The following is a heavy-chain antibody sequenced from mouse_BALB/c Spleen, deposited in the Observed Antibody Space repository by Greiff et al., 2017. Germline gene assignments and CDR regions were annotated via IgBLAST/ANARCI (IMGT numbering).Heavy chain of an antibody. CDR3: ARLAY. J-gene: IGHJ3*01. V-gene: IGHV3-2*02. CDR2: ISYSGST. CDR1: GYSITSDYA. Sequence: VQLKQSGPGLVKPSQSLSLTCTVTGYSITSDYAWNWIRQFPGNKLEWMGYISYSGSTSYNPSLKSRISITRDTSKNQFFLQFNSVTTEDTATYDCARLAYWGQGTLVTVSA.